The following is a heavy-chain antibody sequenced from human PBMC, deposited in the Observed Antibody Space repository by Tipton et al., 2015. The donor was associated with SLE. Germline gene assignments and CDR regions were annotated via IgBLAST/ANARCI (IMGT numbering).Heavy chain of an antibody. Sequence: SLRLSCTTSGFTFGDYDMTWVRQAPGKGLEWVGFIRIKAYGGTTEYAASVKGRFSISRDDSKSLAYLQMNSLKTEDTAVYYCTRRRGVRGVFDYWGQGTLVTVSS. CDR3: TRRRGVRGVFDY. V-gene: IGHV3-49*04. CDR1: GFTFGDYD. CDR2: IRIKAYGGTT. J-gene: IGHJ4*02. D-gene: IGHD3-10*01.